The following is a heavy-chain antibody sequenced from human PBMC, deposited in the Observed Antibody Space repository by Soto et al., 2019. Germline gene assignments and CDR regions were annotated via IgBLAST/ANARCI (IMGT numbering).Heavy chain of an antibody. J-gene: IGHJ5*02. Sequence: EVQLEESGGDLAQPGGSLRISCAASGFTFSTYWMHWVRQAPGKGLVWVSRINTDGGTTTYAESVKGRFTISRDNARNTLYLQMNSLRPEDTALYYCVRVGSGSYSWRDPWGQGTLVTVSS. CDR1: GFTFSTYW. D-gene: IGHD1-26*01. CDR2: INTDGGTT. CDR3: VRVGSGSYSWRDP. V-gene: IGHV3-74*01.